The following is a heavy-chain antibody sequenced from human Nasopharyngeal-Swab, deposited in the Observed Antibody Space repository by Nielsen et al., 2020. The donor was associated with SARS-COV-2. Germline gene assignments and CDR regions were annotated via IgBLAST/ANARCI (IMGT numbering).Heavy chain of an antibody. Sequence: SETLSLTCAVYGGSFSGYYWSWIRKPPGKGLEWIGEINHSGSTNYNPSLKSRVTISVDTSKNQFSLKLSSVTAADTAVYYCARVYGSGKGWYYFDYWGQGTLVTVSS. CDR1: GGSFSGYY. CDR3: ARVYGSGKGWYYFDY. V-gene: IGHV4-34*01. D-gene: IGHD3-10*01. J-gene: IGHJ4*02. CDR2: INHSGST.